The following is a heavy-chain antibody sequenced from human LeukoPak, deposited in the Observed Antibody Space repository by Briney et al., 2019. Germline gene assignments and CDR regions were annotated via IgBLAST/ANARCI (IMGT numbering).Heavy chain of an antibody. V-gene: IGHV1-46*01. D-gene: IGHD3-22*01. CDR2: INPSRGST. CDR3: ARVFYDSSAIRGFDP. Sequence: GASVKVSCKASGYTFTSYYMHWVRQAPGQGLEWMGIINPSRGSTSYAQKFQGRVTMTRDTSTSTVYMELRSLRSEDTAVYYCARVFYDSSAIRGFDPWGQGTLVTVSS. J-gene: IGHJ5*02. CDR1: GYTFTSYY.